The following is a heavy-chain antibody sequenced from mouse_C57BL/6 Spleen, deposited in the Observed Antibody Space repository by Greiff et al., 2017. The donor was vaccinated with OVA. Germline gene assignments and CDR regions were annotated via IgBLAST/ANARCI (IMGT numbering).Heavy chain of an antibody. V-gene: IGHV1-15*01. Sequence: QVQLKESGAELVRPGASVTLSCKASGYTFTDYEMHWVKQTPVHGLEWIGAIDPETGGTAYNQKFKGKAILTADKSSSTAYMELRSLTSEDSAVYYCTIWIITTVVATDWYFDVWGTGTTVTVSS. CDR2: IDPETGGT. CDR3: TIWIITTVVATDWYFDV. D-gene: IGHD1-1*01. J-gene: IGHJ1*03. CDR1: GYTFTDYE.